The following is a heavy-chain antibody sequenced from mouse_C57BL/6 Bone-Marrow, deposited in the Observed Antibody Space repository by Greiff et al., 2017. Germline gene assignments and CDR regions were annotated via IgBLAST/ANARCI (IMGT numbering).Heavy chain of an antibody. CDR3: ARWNSSGYGFAY. CDR1: GYTFTSYW. J-gene: IGHJ3*01. Sequence: QVQLQQPGAELVMPGASVKLSCKASGYTFTSYWMHWVKQRPGQGLEWIGEIDPSDSYTNYNQKFKGKSTLTVDKSSRTAYMQLSSLTSEDSAVYYCARWNSSGYGFAYWGQGTLVTVSA. V-gene: IGHV1-69*01. CDR2: IDPSDSYT. D-gene: IGHD3-2*02.